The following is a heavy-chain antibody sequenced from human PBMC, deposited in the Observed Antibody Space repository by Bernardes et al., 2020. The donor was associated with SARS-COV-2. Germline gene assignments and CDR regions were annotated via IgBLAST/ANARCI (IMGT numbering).Heavy chain of an antibody. CDR1: GFTFSSYA. V-gene: IGHV3-23*01. Sequence: GSLRLSCAASGFTFSSYAMSWVRQAPGKGLEWVSSIRGSGGSTYDADSVRGRFTIFRDNSKNTLFLQMNSLRVDDTAVYYCAKVFGVSGGGYYYGMDVWGRGTTVIVSS. CDR2: IRGSGGST. J-gene: IGHJ6*02. D-gene: IGHD3-16*01. CDR3: AKVFGVSGGGYYYGMDV.